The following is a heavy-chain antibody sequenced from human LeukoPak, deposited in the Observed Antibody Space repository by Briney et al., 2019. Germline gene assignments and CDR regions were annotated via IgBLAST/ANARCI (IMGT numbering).Heavy chain of an antibody. J-gene: IGHJ4*02. CDR3: AKDLVTGSLDY. CDR2: ISWDGGDT. Sequence: GGSLRLSCAASGFTFDDYTMHWVRQAPGKGLEWVSLISWDGGDTYYADSVKGRFTISRDNSKNTLYLQMNSLRAEDTAIYYCAKDLVTGSLDYWGQGTLATVSS. CDR1: GFTFDDYT. D-gene: IGHD3-10*01. V-gene: IGHV3-43*01.